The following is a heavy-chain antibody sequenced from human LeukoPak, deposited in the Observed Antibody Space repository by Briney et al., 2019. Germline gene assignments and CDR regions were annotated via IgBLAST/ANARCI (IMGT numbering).Heavy chain of an antibody. CDR3: ATEIYQRAPDTAMVLPWYYYGMDV. J-gene: IGHJ6*04. D-gene: IGHD5-18*01. V-gene: IGHV1-69*13. CDR2: IIPIFGTA. CDR1: GGTFSSYA. Sequence: ASVKVSCKASGGTFSSYAISWVRQAPGQGLEWMGGIIPIFGTANYAQKFQGRVTITADEPTSTAYMELSSLRSEDTAVYYCATEIYQRAPDTAMVLPWYYYGMDVWGKGTTVTVSS.